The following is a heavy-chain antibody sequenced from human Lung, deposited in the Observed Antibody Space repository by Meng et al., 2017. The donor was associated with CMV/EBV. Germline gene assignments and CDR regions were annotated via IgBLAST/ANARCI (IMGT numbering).Heavy chain of an antibody. CDR3: AKALSNFDSWSGCDH. CDR1: GFNFGTFG. J-gene: IGHJ4*02. V-gene: IGHV3-30*02. Sequence: GGSXRLXCAASGFNFGTFGMHWVRQAPGKGLEWVSFIRYDGSDKYYVDLVKGRFTVSRDNSRNTVFLQMSSLRDGDTAVYYCAKALSNFDSWSGCDHCDQGKLV. D-gene: IGHD3-3*01. CDR2: IRYDGSDK.